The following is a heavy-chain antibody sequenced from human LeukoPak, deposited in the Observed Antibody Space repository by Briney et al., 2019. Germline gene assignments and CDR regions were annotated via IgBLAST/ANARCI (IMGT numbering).Heavy chain of an antibody. Sequence: ASVTVSCKASGYTFTSYGISWVRQAPGQGLEWMGWISAYNGNTNYAQKLQGRVTMTTDTSTSTAYMELRSLRSDDTAVYYCARDSIAAAGEQPDYWGQGTLVTVSS. D-gene: IGHD6-13*01. J-gene: IGHJ4*02. CDR1: GYTFTSYG. V-gene: IGHV1-18*01. CDR2: ISAYNGNT. CDR3: ARDSIAAAGEQPDY.